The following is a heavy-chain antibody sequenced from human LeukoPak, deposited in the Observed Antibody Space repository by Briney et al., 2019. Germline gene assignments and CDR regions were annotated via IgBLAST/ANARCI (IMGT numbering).Heavy chain of an antibody. CDR3: ARVEVVPALVYYYYGMDV. D-gene: IGHD2-2*01. V-gene: IGHV1-2*02. CDR2: INPNSGGT. Sequence: ASVKVSCKASGYTFTGYYMHWVRQAPGQGLEWMGWINPNSGGTNYAQKFQGRVTMPRDTSISTAYMELSRLRSDDTAVYYCARVEVVPALVYYYYGMDVWGQGTTVTVS. J-gene: IGHJ6*02. CDR1: GYTFTGYY.